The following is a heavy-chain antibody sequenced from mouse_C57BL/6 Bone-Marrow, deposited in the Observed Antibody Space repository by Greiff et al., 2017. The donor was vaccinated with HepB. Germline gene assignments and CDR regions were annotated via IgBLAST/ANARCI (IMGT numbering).Heavy chain of an antibody. CDR1: GYTFTSYW. J-gene: IGHJ2*01. CDR2: IDPSDSYT. V-gene: IGHV1-59*01. CDR3: ARSLYDYYFDY. D-gene: IGHD2-3*01. Sequence: VQLQQSGAELVRPGTSVKLSCKASGYTFTSYWMHWVKQRPGQGLEWIGVIDPSDSYTNYNQKFKGKATLTVDTSSSTAYMQLSSLTSEDSPVYYCARSLYDYYFDYWGQGTTLTVSS.